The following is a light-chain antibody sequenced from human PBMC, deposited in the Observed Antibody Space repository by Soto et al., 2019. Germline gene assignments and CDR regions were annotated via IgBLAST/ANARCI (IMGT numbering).Light chain of an antibody. CDR1: SSNIGNNY. J-gene: IGLJ1*01. Sequence: QAVVTQPPSVSAAPGQKVTISCSGSSSNIGNNYVSWYQQLPGTAPKLLIYDDNKRPSGIPDRFSGSKSGTSATLGITGFQTGDEADYYCGSWDSSLSAYVLGTGTKLTVL. V-gene: IGLV1-51*01. CDR2: DDN. CDR3: GSWDSSLSAYV.